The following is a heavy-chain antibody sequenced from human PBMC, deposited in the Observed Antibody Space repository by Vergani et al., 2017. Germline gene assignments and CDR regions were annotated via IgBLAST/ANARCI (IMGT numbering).Heavy chain of an antibody. Sequence: QVQLVQSGAEVKKPGSSVKVSCKASGGTFSSYAISWVRQAPGQGLERMGRIIPILGIANYAQKFQGRVTITADKSTSTAYMELSSLRSEDTAVYYCARPSMVRGVIGYYYMDVWGKGTTVTVSS. J-gene: IGHJ6*03. V-gene: IGHV1-69*04. CDR3: ARPSMVRGVIGYYYMDV. CDR1: GGTFSSYA. D-gene: IGHD3-10*01. CDR2: IIPILGIA.